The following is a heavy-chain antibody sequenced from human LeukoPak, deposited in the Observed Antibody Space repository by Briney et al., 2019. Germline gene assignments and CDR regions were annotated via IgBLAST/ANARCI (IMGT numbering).Heavy chain of an antibody. CDR1: GGSINSYY. Sequence: PSETLSLTCTVSGGSINSYYWSWIRQPPGKGLEWIGYIYYSGSTNYNPSLKSRVTISVDTSKNQFSLKLSSVTAADTAVYYCTRARIRGAFDIWGQGTMVTVSS. CDR2: IYYSGST. CDR3: TRARIRGAFDI. V-gene: IGHV4-59*01. D-gene: IGHD3-10*01. J-gene: IGHJ3*02.